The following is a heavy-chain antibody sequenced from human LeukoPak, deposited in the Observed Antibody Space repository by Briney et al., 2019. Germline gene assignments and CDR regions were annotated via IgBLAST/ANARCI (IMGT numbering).Heavy chain of an antibody. D-gene: IGHD1-26*01. V-gene: IGHV3-30*18. Sequence: PGRSLRLSCAASGFTFSSYGMHWVRQAPGKGLEWVAVISYDGSNKYYADSVEGRFTISRDNSKNTLYLQMNSLRAEDTAVYYCAKASYSGSYYEFAYFDYWGQGTLVTVSS. CDR3: AKASYSGSYYEFAYFDY. CDR1: GFTFSSYG. J-gene: IGHJ4*02. CDR2: ISYDGSNK.